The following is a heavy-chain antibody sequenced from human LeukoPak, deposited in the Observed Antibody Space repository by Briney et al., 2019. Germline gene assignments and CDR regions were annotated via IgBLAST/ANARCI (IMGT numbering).Heavy chain of an antibody. V-gene: IGHV4-30-4*08. Sequence: SQTLSLTCTVSGGSTSSGDYYWSWIRQPPGKGLEWIGYIYYSGSTYYNPSLKSRVTISVDTSKNQFSLKLSSVTAADTAVYYCAREVYYYDSSGYYDDYWGQGTLVTVSS. CDR2: IYYSGST. D-gene: IGHD3-22*01. CDR3: AREVYYYDSSGYYDDY. J-gene: IGHJ4*02. CDR1: GGSTSSGDYY.